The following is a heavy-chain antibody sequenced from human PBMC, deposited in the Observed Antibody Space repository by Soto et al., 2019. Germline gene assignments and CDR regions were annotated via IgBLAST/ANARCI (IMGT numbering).Heavy chain of an antibody. J-gene: IGHJ5*02. Sequence: ASVKVSCKASGYTFTSYAMHWVRQAPGQRLEWMGWINAGNGNTKYSQKFQGRVTIARDTSASTAYMELSSLRSEDTAVYYCARARIVLMVYAIDPTNWFDPWGQGTLVTVSS. CDR3: ARARIVLMVYAIDPTNWFDP. CDR2: INAGNGNT. CDR1: GYTFTSYA. D-gene: IGHD2-8*01. V-gene: IGHV1-3*01.